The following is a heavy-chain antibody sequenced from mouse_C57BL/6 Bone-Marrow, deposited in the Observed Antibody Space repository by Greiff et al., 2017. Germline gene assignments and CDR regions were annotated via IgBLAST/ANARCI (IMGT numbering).Heavy chain of an antibody. CDR2: IYPGSGST. CDR3: AVDSSGYGWFAY. D-gene: IGHD3-2*02. Sequence: VQLQQPGAELVKPGASVKMSCKASGYTFPSYWITWVKQRPGQGLEWIGDIYPGSGSTNYNEKLKSKGTLTVDTSSSTAYMQLSSLTSEDSAVYYCAVDSSGYGWFAYWGQGTLVTVSA. V-gene: IGHV1-55*01. CDR1: GYTFPSYW. J-gene: IGHJ3*01.